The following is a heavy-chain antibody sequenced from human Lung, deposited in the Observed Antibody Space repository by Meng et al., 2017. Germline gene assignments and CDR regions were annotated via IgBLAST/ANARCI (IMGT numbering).Heavy chain of an antibody. CDR1: GFTFSTAA. CDR2: INIGGETT. Sequence: EVQRGGSGGRLVPRGGSLRLSCAVSGFTFSTAAMCWVRQAPGKGLEWVSSINIGGETTWFADSVKGRFTISRDNSKNTLYLQMNSLRAEDTAVYYCAKEIRPNDYWGQGTLVTVSS. CDR3: AKEIRPNDY. V-gene: IGHV3-23*04. J-gene: IGHJ4*02.